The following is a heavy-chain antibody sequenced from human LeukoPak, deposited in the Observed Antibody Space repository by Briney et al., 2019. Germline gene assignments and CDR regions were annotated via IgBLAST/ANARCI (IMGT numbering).Heavy chain of an antibody. CDR1: GFTFSSYG. Sequence: GGSLRLSCAASGFTFSSYGMHWVRQAPGKGLEWVAVISYDGSNKYYADSVKGRFTISRDNSKNTLYLQMNSLRAEDTAVYYYAKERGSYYCDYWGQGTLVTVSS. CDR2: ISYDGSNK. J-gene: IGHJ4*02. CDR3: AKERGSYYCDY. V-gene: IGHV3-30*18. D-gene: IGHD1-26*01.